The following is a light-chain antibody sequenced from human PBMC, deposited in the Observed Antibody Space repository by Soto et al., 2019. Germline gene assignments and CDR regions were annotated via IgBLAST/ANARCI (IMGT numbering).Light chain of an antibody. Sequence: EIVMTQSPDTLSVSPGERATLSCRASQSVSTNLAWYQQKPGQAPRLLIYGASTRATGIPARFSGSGSGTDFPHTISSLQSEDFAVSHCQQYNNWPYTFGQGTKLEIK. CDR2: GAS. J-gene: IGKJ2*01. CDR1: QSVSTN. CDR3: QQYNNWPYT. V-gene: IGKV3-15*01.